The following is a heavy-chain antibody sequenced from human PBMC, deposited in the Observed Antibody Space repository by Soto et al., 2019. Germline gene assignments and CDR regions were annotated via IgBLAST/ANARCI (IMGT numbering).Heavy chain of an antibody. CDR1: GFTFSSYA. J-gene: IGHJ6*02. Sequence: GGSLRLSCAASGFTFSSYAMSWVRQAPGKRLECVSVISGSGGSTYYADSVKGRFTISRDNSKNTPYLQMNSLRAEDTAVYYCAKDQDDFWSGPMVFYYGMDVWGQGTTVTVSS. CDR3: AKDQDDFWSGPMVFYYGMDV. V-gene: IGHV3-23*01. CDR2: ISGSGGST. D-gene: IGHD3-3*01.